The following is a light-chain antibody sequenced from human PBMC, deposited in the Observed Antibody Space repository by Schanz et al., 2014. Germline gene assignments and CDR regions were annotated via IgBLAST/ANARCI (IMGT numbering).Light chain of an antibody. CDR3: QQYGSSIFT. Sequence: PGDRATLSCRASQSVSSSYVAWYQQKPGQAPRLLIYGASTRAIGIPARFSGSGSGTDFTLTISRLEPEDFAVYYCQQYGSSIFTFGPGTKVDIK. CDR1: QSVSSSY. CDR2: GAS. J-gene: IGKJ3*01. V-gene: IGKV3-20*01.